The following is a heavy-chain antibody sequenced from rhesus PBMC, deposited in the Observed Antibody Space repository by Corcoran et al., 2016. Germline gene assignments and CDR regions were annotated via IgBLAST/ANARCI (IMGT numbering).Heavy chain of an antibody. CDR3: ASRRISGLDY. CDR1: GCPIRGYS. CDR2: IYGSGGST. Sequence: QVQLPESGPGLVKPSATLSLTCAGPGCPIRGYSWSLIRQPPGKGLEWSGRIYGSGGSTDNNPSLKSRVTITTDTSKNQFSLKLSSVTAADTAVYYCASRRISGLDYWGQGVLVTVSS. V-gene: IGHV4-160*01. D-gene: IGHD1-1-1*01. J-gene: IGHJ4*01.